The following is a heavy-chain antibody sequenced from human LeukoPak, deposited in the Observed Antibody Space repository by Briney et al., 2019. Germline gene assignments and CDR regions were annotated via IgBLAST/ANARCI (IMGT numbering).Heavy chain of an antibody. J-gene: IGHJ5*02. CDR2: ISGDGGST. D-gene: IGHD3-22*01. V-gene: IGHV3-43*02. CDR1: GFTFDDYA. Sequence: GGSLRLSCAASGFTFDDYAMHWVRQAPGKGLEWVSLISGDGGSTYYADSVKGRFTISRDSSKNSLYLQMNSLRTEDTALYYCAKDFGYYDSSGYYSSWGQGTLVTVSS. CDR3: AKDFGYYDSSGYYSS.